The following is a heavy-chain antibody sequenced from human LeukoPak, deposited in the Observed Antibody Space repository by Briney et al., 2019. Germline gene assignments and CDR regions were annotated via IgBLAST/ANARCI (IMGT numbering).Heavy chain of an antibody. CDR3: ARDPTYYDSSGYYPSYFDY. J-gene: IGHJ4*02. CDR2: IWYDGSNK. CDR1: GFTFSSYG. V-gene: IGHV3-33*01. Sequence: PGRSLRLSCAASGFTFSSYGMHWVRQAPGKGLEGVAVIWYDGSNKYYADSVKGRFTISRDNSKNTLYLQMNSLRAEDTAVYYCARDPTYYDSSGYYPSYFDYWGQGTLVTVSS. D-gene: IGHD3-22*01.